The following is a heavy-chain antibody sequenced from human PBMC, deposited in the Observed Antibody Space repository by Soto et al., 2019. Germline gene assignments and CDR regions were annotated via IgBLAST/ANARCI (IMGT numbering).Heavy chain of an antibody. CDR3: ARDGDLGAYSFDY. Sequence: GGSLRLSCAASGFTFSSYAMHWVRQAPGKGLEWVAVISYDGSNKYYADSVKGRFTISRDNSKNTLYLQMNSLRAEDTAVYYCARDGDLGAYSFDYWGQGTLVTVSS. V-gene: IGHV3-30*04. CDR1: GFTFSSYA. D-gene: IGHD3-10*01. CDR2: ISYDGSNK. J-gene: IGHJ4*02.